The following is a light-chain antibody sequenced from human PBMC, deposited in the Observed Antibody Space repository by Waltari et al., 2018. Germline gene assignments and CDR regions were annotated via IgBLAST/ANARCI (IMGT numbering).Light chain of an antibody. CDR3: NSYTGSNSWV. CDR1: SSDVGFYNY. V-gene: IGLV2-14*01. J-gene: IGLJ3*02. Sequence: QSALTQPASVSGSPGQSITISCAGTSSDVGFYNYVSWYQQHPGKAPKLVIYDVFERPSGVSNRFSGAKSGNTASRTISGLQAEDEADYYCNSYTGSNSWVFGGGTRLTVL. CDR2: DVF.